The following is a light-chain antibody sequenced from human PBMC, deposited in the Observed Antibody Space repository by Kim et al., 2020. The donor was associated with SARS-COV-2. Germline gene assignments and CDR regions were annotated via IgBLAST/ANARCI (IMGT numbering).Light chain of an antibody. CDR3: CSYAGSYTVYV. CDR2: DVS. CDR1: RRDVGGYNY. V-gene: IGLV2-11*01. Sequence: QSVTITCTITRRDVGGYNYVSWYHQHLGKAPKLMIYDVSNRPSGVPDRFSGSKYGNTASLTISGLQAEDEADYYCCSYAGSYTVYVFGTGTKVTVL. J-gene: IGLJ1*01.